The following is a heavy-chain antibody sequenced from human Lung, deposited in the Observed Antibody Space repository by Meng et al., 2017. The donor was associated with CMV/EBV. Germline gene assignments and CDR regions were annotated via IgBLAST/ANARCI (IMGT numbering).Heavy chain of an antibody. CDR2: IRYDGSNK. J-gene: IGHJ4*02. CDR1: GFTFSSYG. D-gene: IGHD6-13*01. V-gene: IGHV3-30*02. CDR3: AKGKTAIAAAGPLDY. Sequence: GSLRLSCAASGFTFSSYGMHWVRQAPGKGLEWVAFIRYDGSNKYYADSVKGRFTISRDNSKNTLYLQMNSLRAEDTAVYYCAKGKTAIAAAGPLDYWGQGTLVTVSS.